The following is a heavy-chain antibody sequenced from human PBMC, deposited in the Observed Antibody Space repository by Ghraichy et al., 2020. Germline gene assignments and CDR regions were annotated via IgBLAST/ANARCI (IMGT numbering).Heavy chain of an antibody. V-gene: IGHV3-72*01. CDR1: GFTFSDLY. D-gene: IGHD2-15*01. Sequence: GGSLRLSCTVSGFTFSDLYMEWVRQAPGGGLEWVGRSTDKGKGYTTHYAASVQGRFTISRDDSKNSLYLQMNSLNTDDTAVYYCTRTVPGRHSLFDFWGLGTLVNVSS. CDR2: STDKGKGYTT. CDR3: TRTVPGRHSLFDF. J-gene: IGHJ4*02.